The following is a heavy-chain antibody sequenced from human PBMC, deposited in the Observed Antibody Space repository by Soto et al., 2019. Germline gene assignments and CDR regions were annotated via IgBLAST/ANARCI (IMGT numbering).Heavy chain of an antibody. J-gene: IGHJ6*02. CDR3: ASASTPLGEYCSGGSCYSKYYGMDV. Sequence: QVQLVQSGPEVKKPGSSVKVSCKASGGTFSSYAISWVRQAPGQGLEWMGGIIPIFGTANYAQKFQGRVTITVDESTSTSYIGLSGLSSEDTAVYYFASASTPLGEYCSGGSCYSKYYGMDVWGQGTTVTVSS. CDR1: GGTFSSYA. D-gene: IGHD2-15*01. CDR2: IIPIFGTA. V-gene: IGHV1-69*01.